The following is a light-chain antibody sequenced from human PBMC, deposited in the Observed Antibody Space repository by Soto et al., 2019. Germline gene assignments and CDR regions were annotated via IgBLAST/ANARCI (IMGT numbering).Light chain of an antibody. V-gene: IGLV1-51*01. CDR2: DNN. J-gene: IGLJ3*02. Sequence: QAVVTQPTSMSAAPGQKVTISCSGSSSNFGSNYVSWYQQLPGTAPKLLIYDNNKRPSGITDRFSGSKSGTSATLGITGLQAGDEADYYCGTWDSSLSAGVFGGGTKVTVL. CDR1: SSNFGSNY. CDR3: GTWDSSLSAGV.